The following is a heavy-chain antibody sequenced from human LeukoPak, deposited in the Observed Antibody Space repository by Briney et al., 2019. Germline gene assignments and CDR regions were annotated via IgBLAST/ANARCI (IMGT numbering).Heavy chain of an antibody. Sequence: GGSLRLSCSASGFTFSSYSMNWVRQAPGKGLEWVSSISSSGAYIYYADSVKGRFTISRDNAKNSLYLQMNSLRAEDTAVYYCAELGITMIGGVWGKGTTVTISS. V-gene: IGHV3-21*01. CDR3: AELGITMIGGV. J-gene: IGHJ6*04. CDR1: GFTFSSYS. D-gene: IGHD3-10*02. CDR2: ISSSGAYI.